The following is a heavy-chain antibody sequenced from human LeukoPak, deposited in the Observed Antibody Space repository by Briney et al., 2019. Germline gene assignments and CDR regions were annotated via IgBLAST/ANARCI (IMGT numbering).Heavy chain of an antibody. D-gene: IGHD6-6*01. CDR2: TNHSGST. Sequence: SETLSLTCAVYGGSFSGYYWSWIRQPPGKGLEWIGETNHSGSTNYNPSLKSRVTISVDTSKNQFSLKLSSVTAAGTAVYYCATINSSSSHWGQGTLVTVSS. CDR1: GGSFSGYY. CDR3: ATINSSSSH. V-gene: IGHV4-34*01. J-gene: IGHJ4*02.